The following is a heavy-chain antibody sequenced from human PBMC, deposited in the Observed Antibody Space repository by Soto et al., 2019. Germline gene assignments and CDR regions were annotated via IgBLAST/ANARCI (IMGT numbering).Heavy chain of an antibody. CDR2: TNPSSGAT. D-gene: IGHD1-7*01. CDR1: GYTFIGHY. V-gene: IGHV1-2*02. Sequence: QVQLVQSGAEVKKPGASVKVSGKASGYTFIGHYLHWVRQAPGQGLEWLGWTNPSSGATNFAQKFQGRVTMTRDTSISTAYLELRRLRSDDTAVYYCAREAGTTGNYYSGMDVWGQGTTVTVSS. J-gene: IGHJ6*02. CDR3: AREAGTTGNYYSGMDV.